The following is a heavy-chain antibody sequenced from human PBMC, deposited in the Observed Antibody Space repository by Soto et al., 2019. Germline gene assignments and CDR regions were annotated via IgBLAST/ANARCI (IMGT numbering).Heavy chain of an antibody. J-gene: IGHJ4*02. V-gene: IGHV3-23*01. CDR3: AKDSEGWFGELLWFGADY. CDR2: ISGSGGST. CDR1: GFTFSSYA. Sequence: GGSLRLSCAASGFTFSSYAMSWVRQAPGKGLEWVSAISGSGGSTYYADSVKGRFTISRDNSKNTLYPQMNSLRAEDTAVYYCAKDSEGWFGELLWFGADYWGQGTLVTVSS. D-gene: IGHD3-10*01.